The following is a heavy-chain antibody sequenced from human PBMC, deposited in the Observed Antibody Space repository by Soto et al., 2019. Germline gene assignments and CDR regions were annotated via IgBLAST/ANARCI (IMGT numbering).Heavy chain of an antibody. CDR1: GGSFSGYY. CDR3: ARGKVVPAGTYYYYGMDV. D-gene: IGHD2-2*01. CDR2: INHSGST. Sequence: SETLSLTCAVYGGSFSGYYWSWIRQPPGKGLEWIGEINHSGSTNYNPSLKSRVTISVDTSKNQFSLKLSSVTAADTAVYYCARGKVVPAGTYYYYGMDVWGQGTTVTVSS. V-gene: IGHV4-34*01. J-gene: IGHJ6*02.